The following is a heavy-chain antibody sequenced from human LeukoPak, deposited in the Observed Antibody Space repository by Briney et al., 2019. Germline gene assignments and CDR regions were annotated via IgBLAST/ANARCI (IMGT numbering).Heavy chain of an antibody. J-gene: IGHJ6*03. Sequence: QSGGSLRLSCAASGFSIRTYWMSWVRQAPGKGLEWVANIKQDGSEKNSVDSVKGRFTISRDNAKNSPYLQMNSLRAEDTALYYCVAVADYYCMDVWGKGTPVTISS. V-gene: IGHV3-7*01. CDR2: IKQDGSEK. CDR3: VAVADYYCMDV. D-gene: IGHD6-19*01. CDR1: GFSIRTYW.